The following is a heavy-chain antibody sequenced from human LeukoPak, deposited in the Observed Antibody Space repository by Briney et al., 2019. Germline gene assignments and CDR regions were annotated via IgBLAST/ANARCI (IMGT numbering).Heavy chain of an antibody. J-gene: IGHJ4*02. D-gene: IGHD5-18*01. CDR3: ARLRGYSYGDLDY. CDR1: GFTFSSYW. V-gene: IGHV3-7*01. CDR2: IKQDGSEK. Sequence: GGSLRLSCAASGFTFSSYWMSWVRQAPGKGLEWVANIKQDGSEKYYVDSVKGRFTISRDNAKNSLYLQMNSLRAEDTAVYYCARLRGYSYGDLDYWGQGTLVTVSS.